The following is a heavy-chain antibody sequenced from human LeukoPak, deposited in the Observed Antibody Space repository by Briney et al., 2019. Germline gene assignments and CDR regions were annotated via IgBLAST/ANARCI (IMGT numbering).Heavy chain of an antibody. J-gene: IGHJ6*02. Sequence: EESLKISCKGSGYSFTSYWIGWVRQMPGKGLEWMGIIYPGDSDTRYSPSFQGQVTISADKSISTAYLQWSSLKASDTAMYYCARHDTAMVYYYGMDVWGQGTTVTVSS. V-gene: IGHV5-51*01. D-gene: IGHD5-18*01. CDR2: IYPGDSDT. CDR1: GYSFTSYW. CDR3: ARHDTAMVYYYGMDV.